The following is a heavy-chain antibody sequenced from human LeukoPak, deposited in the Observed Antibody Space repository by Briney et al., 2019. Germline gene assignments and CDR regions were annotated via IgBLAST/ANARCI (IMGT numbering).Heavy chain of an antibody. CDR1: GFTFSSYN. CDR2: ISYSSRGR. CDR3: ARAYCSSTSCFG. V-gene: IGHV3-48*01. D-gene: IGHD2-2*01. J-gene: IGHJ4*02. Sequence: GGSLRLSCAASGFTFSSYNMNWVRQAPGKGLEWVSSISYSSRGRYYADSVKGRFTISRDNFKESLYLQMDSLRAEDTAVYYCARAYCSSTSCFGWGQGTLVTVSS.